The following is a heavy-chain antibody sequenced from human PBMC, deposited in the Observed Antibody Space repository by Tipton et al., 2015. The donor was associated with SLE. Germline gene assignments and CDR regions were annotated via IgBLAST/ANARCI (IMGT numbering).Heavy chain of an antibody. Sequence: TLSLTCTVSGGSISSSSYYWGWIRQPPGKGLEWIGEINHSGSTNYNPSLKSRVTISVDTSKNQFSLKLSSVTAADTAVYYCASPLPAMAHFDYWGQGTLVTVSS. D-gene: IGHD2-2*01. J-gene: IGHJ4*02. CDR3: ASPLPAMAHFDY. CDR1: GGSISSSSYY. V-gene: IGHV4-39*07. CDR2: INHSGST.